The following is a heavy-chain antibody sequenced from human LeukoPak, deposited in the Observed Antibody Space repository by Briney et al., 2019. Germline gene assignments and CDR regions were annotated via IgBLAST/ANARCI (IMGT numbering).Heavy chain of an antibody. CDR1: GGTFSSYA. Sequence: GASVKVSCKASGGTFSSYAISWVRQAPGQGLEWMGGIIPIFGTANYAQKFQGRVTITTDESTSTAYMELSSLRSEDTAVYYCARPRYSSSWVPFDYWGQGTLVTVSS. J-gene: IGHJ4*02. CDR3: ARPRYSSSWVPFDY. CDR2: IIPIFGTA. D-gene: IGHD6-13*01. V-gene: IGHV1-69*05.